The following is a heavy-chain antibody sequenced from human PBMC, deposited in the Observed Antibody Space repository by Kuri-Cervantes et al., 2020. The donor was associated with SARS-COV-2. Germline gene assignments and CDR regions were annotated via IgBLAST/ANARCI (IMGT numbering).Heavy chain of an antibody. D-gene: IGHD6-6*01. CDR3: ARDAYPYSSSSSFSDV. CDR2: IKRDGSEK. J-gene: IGHJ6*04. Sequence: GEPLKISCAASGFTFSSYWMSWVRQAPGKGLEWVANIKRDGSEKYYVDSVKGRFTISRDNAKNSLYLQMNSLRAEDTAVYYCARDAYPYSSSSSFSDVWGKGTTVTVSS. V-gene: IGHV3-7*01. CDR1: GFTFSSYW.